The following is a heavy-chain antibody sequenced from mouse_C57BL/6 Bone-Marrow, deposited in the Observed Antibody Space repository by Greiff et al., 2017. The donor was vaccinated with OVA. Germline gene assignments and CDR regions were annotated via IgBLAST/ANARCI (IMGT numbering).Heavy chain of an antibody. CDR3: AKIYYDYDGGSMDY. CDR2: IWRGGST. J-gene: IGHJ4*01. Sequence: VQVVESGPGLVQPSQSLSITCTVSGFSLTSYGVHWVRQSPGKGLAWLGVIWRGGSTDYNAAFMSRLSITKDNSKSQVFFKMNSLQADDTAIYYCAKIYYDYDGGSMDYWGQGTSVTVSS. CDR1: GFSLTSYG. V-gene: IGHV2-5*01. D-gene: IGHD2-4*01.